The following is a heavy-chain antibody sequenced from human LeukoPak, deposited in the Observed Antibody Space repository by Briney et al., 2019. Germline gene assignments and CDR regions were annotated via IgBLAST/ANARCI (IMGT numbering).Heavy chain of an antibody. CDR2: INPNSGGT. V-gene: IGHV1-2*02. J-gene: IGHJ3*02. CDR1: GYTFTGYY. D-gene: IGHD6-19*01. Sequence: ASVKVSCKASGYTFTGYYMHWVRQAPGQGLEWMGWINPNSGGTNYAQKFQGRVTMTRDTSISTAYMELSRLRSDDTAVYYCAREGISSGWSRDAFDTWGQGTMVTVSS. CDR3: AREGISSGWSRDAFDT.